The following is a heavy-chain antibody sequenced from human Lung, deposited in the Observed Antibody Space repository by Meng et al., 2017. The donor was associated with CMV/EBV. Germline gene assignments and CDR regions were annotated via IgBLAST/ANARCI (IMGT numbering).Heavy chain of an antibody. V-gene: IGHV1-8*01. CDR3: VIRIYCTSSNCHSDY. CDR2: MNPNSGGT. CDR1: GHTFTSHD. D-gene: IGHD2-2*01. J-gene: IGHJ4*02. Sequence: ASXXVSCKTVGHTFTSHDINWVRQATGQGLESVGWMNPNSGGTGYAQNFQGRISMTGNTSISTAYMELTGLRSEDTAVYYCVIRIYCTSSNCHSDYWGQGTXVTGSS.